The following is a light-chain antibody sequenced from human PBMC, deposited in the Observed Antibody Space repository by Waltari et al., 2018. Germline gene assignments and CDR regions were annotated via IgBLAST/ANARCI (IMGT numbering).Light chain of an antibody. Sequence: DIQLTQSPSFLSASVGDRVTITCRASQGISSYLAWYQQQPGEAPKLLISAASTLQSGGPSRFNGSGSGTEFTLTIRSLQPEDFATYYCQQLNSFPYTFGQGTKLDIK. J-gene: IGKJ2*01. V-gene: IGKV1-9*01. CDR2: AAS. CDR3: QQLNSFPYT. CDR1: QGISSY.